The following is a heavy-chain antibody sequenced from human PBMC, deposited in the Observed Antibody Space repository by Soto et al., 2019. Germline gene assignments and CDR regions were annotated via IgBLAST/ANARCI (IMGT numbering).Heavy chain of an antibody. V-gene: IGHV4-39*01. CDR3: GRSGYSSGWYHYDY. CDR2: IYYSGST. D-gene: IGHD6-19*01. J-gene: IGHJ4*02. CDR1: GGSISSSSYY. Sequence: SETLSLTCTVSGGSISSSSYYWGWIRQPPGKGLEWIGSIYYSGSTYYNPSLKSRVTISVDTSKNQFSLKLSSVTAADTAVYYCGRSGYSSGWYHYDYWGQGTLVTVSS.